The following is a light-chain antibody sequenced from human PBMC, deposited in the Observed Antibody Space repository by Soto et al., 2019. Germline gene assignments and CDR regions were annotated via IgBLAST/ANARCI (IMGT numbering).Light chain of an antibody. CDR1: QNINSW. CDR2: EAS. Sequence: DIQMTQSPPTLSASVGDRVTITCRASQNINSWLAWYQQKPGKAPKLLIYEASSLKSGVPSRFSGSGSGTEFTLTISSLQPDDFATYYCQQYDTYPWTFGQGTKVDIK. J-gene: IGKJ1*01. V-gene: IGKV1-5*01. CDR3: QQYDTYPWT.